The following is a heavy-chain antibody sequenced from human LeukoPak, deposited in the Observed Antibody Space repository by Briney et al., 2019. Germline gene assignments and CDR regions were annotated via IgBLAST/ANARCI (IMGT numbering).Heavy chain of an antibody. D-gene: IGHD5-18*01. Sequence: PGGSLRLSCAASGFTFSDYYMSWIRQPPGKGLEWIGEINHSGSTNYNPSLKSRVTISVDTSKNQFSLKLSSVTAADTAVYYCARRGLPLDYWGQGTLVTVSS. CDR1: GFTFSDYY. V-gene: IGHV4-34*01. J-gene: IGHJ4*02. CDR3: ARRGLPLDY. CDR2: INHSGST.